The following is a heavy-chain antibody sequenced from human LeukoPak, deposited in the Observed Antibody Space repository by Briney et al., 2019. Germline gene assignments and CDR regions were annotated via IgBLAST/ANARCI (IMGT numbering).Heavy chain of an antibody. D-gene: IGHD3-10*01. CDR1: GGTFSSYE. CDR3: ARDLEGYHYGSGNYPQ. V-gene: IGHV1-69*05. J-gene: IGHJ4*02. Sequence: ASVKVSYKASGGTFSSYEISWVRLAPGQGLEWMGGIIPIFGSANYAQKFQGRVTMTRDTSISTAYMELSSLTSDDTAVYYCARDLEGYHYGSGNYPQWGQGTLITVSS. CDR2: IIPIFGSA.